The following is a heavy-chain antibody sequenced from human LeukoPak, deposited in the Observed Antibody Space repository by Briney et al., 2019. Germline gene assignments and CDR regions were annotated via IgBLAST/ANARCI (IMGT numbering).Heavy chain of an antibody. V-gene: IGHV3-23*01. CDR3: GALSGTTPLGGV. J-gene: IGHJ4*02. CDR2: ILGGASRT. D-gene: IGHD1-1*01. Sequence: GGSLRLSCSASGFSFSTDGMSWVRQAPGKGLEWVSGILGGASRTYYADSVKGRFTISRDNSKNTLYLQMNSLRAEDTAVYYCGALSGTTPLGGVGGQGTLVTVSS. CDR1: GFSFSTDG.